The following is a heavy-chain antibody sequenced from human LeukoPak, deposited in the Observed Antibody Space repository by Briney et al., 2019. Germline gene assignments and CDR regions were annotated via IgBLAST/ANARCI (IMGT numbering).Heavy chain of an antibody. CDR1: GYTFTGYY. CDR3: AREGYDILTGLGY. J-gene: IGHJ4*02. V-gene: IGHV1-2*02. Sequence: APVKVSCKASGYTFTGYYMHWVRQAPGQGLEWMGWINPNSGGTNYAQKFQGRVTMTGDTSISTAYMELSRLRSDDTAVYYCAREGYDILTGLGYWGQGTLVTVSS. D-gene: IGHD3-9*01. CDR2: INPNSGGT.